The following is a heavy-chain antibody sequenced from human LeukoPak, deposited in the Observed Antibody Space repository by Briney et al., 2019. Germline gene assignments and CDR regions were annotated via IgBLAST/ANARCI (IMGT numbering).Heavy chain of an antibody. D-gene: IGHD3-3*01. CDR3: ARAEYDFWSGYYPGVDYYYMDV. V-gene: IGHV1-2*02. CDR2: INPNSGGT. CDR1: GYTFTGYY. J-gene: IGHJ6*03. Sequence: ASVKVSRKASGYTFTGYYMHWVRQAPGQGLEWMGWINPNSGGTNYAQKFQGRVTMTRDTSISTAYMELSRLRSDDTAVYYCARAEYDFWSGYYPGVDYYYMDVWGKGTTVTVSS.